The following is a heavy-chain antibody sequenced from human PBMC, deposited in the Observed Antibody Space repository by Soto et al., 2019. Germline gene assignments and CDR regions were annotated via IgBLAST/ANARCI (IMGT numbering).Heavy chain of an antibody. Sequence: QEQLVQSGAEVKKPGSSVTVSCKASGGTFSNYAISWVRQAPGQGLEWMGGIVPLFGTANYGQKFYGRVTITADESTRTVYLELSSLTSEDTAIYYCARDRDDSRGFYHRYYFNYWGQGTLVTVSS. D-gene: IGHD3-22*01. CDR2: IVPLFGTA. J-gene: IGHJ4*02. CDR3: ARDRDDSRGFYHRYYFNY. CDR1: GGTFSNYA. V-gene: IGHV1-69*01.